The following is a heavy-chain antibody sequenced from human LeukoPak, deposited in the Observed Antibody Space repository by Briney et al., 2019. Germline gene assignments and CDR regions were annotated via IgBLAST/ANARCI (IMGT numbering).Heavy chain of an antibody. CDR1: GFTFSSYS. J-gene: IGHJ6*04. CDR3: ARVGFVVGAPYGMDV. V-gene: IGHV3-21*01. CDR2: ISSSSSYI. Sequence: PGGSLRLPCAASGFTFSSYSMNWVRQAPGQGLEWVSSISSSSSYIYYADSVKGRFTISRDNAKNSLYLQMNSLRAEDTAVYYCARVGFVVGAPYGMDVWGEGTTVTVSS. D-gene: IGHD1-26*01.